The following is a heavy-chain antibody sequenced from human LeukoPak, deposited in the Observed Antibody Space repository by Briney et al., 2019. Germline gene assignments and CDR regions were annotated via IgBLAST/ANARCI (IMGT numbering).Heavy chain of an antibody. CDR1: GYTFTNYA. CDR2: ISTSDADT. J-gene: IGHJ3*02. Sequence: GASVKVSCKPSGYTFTNYAIHWVRQAPGQGLEWMGWISTSDADTKYSQKFQGRVTITRDTSASTAYMELSSLRSEDTAVYYCARDQDYDSSGPPFDIWGQGTMVTVSA. V-gene: IGHV1-3*04. D-gene: IGHD3-22*01. CDR3: ARDQDYDSSGPPFDI.